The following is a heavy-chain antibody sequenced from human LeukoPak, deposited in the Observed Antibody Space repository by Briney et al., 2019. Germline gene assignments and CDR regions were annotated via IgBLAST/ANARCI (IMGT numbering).Heavy chain of an antibody. CDR2: IYHSGST. D-gene: IGHD3-10*01. CDR1: GGSISSGSW. Sequence: SETLSLTCTVSGGSISSGSWWNWVRQPPGKGLEWIGEIYHSGSTNCNPSLKSRVTISLDKSKNQFSLKLTSVTAADTAVYYCAGIPGFGELANAFDIWGQGTMVTVSS. CDR3: AGIPGFGELANAFDI. J-gene: IGHJ3*02. V-gene: IGHV4-4*02.